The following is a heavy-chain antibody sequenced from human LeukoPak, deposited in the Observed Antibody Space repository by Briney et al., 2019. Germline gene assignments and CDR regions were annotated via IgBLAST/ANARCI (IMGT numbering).Heavy chain of an antibody. V-gene: IGHV4-4*07. Sequence: SETLSLTCTVSGGSISSYYWSWIRQPAGKGLEWIGRIYTSGSTNYNPSLESRVTMSRDTSKNQFSLNLNSVTAADTAVYFCSRGLDSRKLGYWGLGILVTVSS. CDR1: GGSISSYY. D-gene: IGHD3-22*01. CDR3: SRGLDSRKLGY. CDR2: IYTSGST. J-gene: IGHJ4*02.